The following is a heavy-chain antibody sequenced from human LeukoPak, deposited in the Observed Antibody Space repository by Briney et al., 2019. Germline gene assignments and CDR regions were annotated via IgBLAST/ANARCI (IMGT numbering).Heavy chain of an antibody. CDR2: IYYSGST. CDR3: ARHELAQVRGPRRAWFDP. J-gene: IGHJ5*02. CDR1: GGSISSGDYY. Sequence: PSETLSLTCTVSGGSISSGDYYWSWIRQPPGKGLEWIGYIYYSGSTYYNPSLKSRVTISADTSKNQFSLKLSSVTAADTAVYYCARHELAQVRGPRRAWFDPWGQGTLVTVSS. D-gene: IGHD3-10*01. V-gene: IGHV4-30-4*01.